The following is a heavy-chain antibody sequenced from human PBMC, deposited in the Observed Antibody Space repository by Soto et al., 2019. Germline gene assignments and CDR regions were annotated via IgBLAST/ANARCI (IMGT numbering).Heavy chain of an antibody. V-gene: IGHV4-39*01. D-gene: IGHD3-10*01. CDR1: GGSISSSSYY. CDR3: ARSITMVRGVISDFDY. Sequence: QLQLQESGPGLVKPSETLSLTCTVSGGSISSSSYYWGWIRQPPGKGLEWIGSIYDSGSTYYNPSLKSRVTISVDTSKNQFSLKLSSVTAADTAVYYCARSITMVRGVISDFDYWGQGTLVTVSS. CDR2: IYDSGST. J-gene: IGHJ4*02.